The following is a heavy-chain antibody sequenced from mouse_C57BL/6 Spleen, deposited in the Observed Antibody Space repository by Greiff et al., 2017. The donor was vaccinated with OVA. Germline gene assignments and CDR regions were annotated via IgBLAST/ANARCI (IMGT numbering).Heavy chain of an antibody. J-gene: IGHJ3*01. Sequence: EVQVVESGGGLVKPGGSLKLSCAASGFTFSSYAMSWVRQTPEKRLEWVATISDGGSYTYYPDNVKGRFTISRDNAKNNLYLQMSHLKSEDTAMYYCARVGGRAYWGQGTLVTVSA. V-gene: IGHV5-4*01. CDR3: ARVGGRAY. CDR1: GFTFSSYA. D-gene: IGHD3-3*01. CDR2: ISDGGSYT.